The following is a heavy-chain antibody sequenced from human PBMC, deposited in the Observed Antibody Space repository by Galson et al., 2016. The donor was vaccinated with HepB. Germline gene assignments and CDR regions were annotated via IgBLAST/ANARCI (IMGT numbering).Heavy chain of an antibody. CDR3: GTVFEY. V-gene: IGHV3-74*01. CDR2: VDGDGTGT. Sequence: SLRLSCAASGFTISNHGMNWVRQAPGKGLVWVSRVDGDGTGTSYADSVKGRFTISRDNAKNTVYLQMNNLRAEDTAVYYCGTVFEYWGQGALVTVSS. J-gene: IGHJ4*02. CDR1: GFTISNHG.